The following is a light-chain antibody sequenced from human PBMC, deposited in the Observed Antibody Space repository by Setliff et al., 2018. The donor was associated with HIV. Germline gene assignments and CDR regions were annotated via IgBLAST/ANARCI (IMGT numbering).Light chain of an antibody. CDR3: SSYTSSNTPYV. J-gene: IGLJ1*01. V-gene: IGLV2-14*03. CDR1: SSDVGGYNY. CDR2: DVS. Sequence: ALTQPASVSGSPGQSITISCTGTSSDVGGYNYVSWYQQHPGEAPRLLIYDVSYRPSGISRRFSGSKSGSTASLSISGLQTEDEADYYCSSYTSSNTPYVIGTGTKVTVL.